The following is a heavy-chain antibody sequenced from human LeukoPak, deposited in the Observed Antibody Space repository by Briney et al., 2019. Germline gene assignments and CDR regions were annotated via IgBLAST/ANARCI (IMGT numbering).Heavy chain of an antibody. CDR2: IYSGGDI. CDR3: AGGTDFWSGYCFDS. V-gene: IGHV3-53*01. J-gene: IGHJ4*02. Sequence: GGSLRPSCAASGFTVSGNYMSWVRQAPGKGLEWVSVIYSGGDIAYADSVKGRFTISSDTSQNKLYLHMNSLRVEDTAVYYCAGGTDFWSGYCFDSWGQGTLVTVSS. D-gene: IGHD3-3*01. CDR1: GFTVSGNY.